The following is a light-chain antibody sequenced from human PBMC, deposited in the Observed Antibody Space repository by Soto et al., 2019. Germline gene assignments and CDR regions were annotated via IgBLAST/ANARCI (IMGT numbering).Light chain of an antibody. CDR2: FSN. CDR3: AAWDDSLNGQEV. Sequence: QSVLTQAPSASGTPGLRVTISCSGSSSNIGSNTVNWYKQLPGTAPKLLIYFSNQRPSGVPDRFSGSKSGTSASLAISGLQSEDEADYYCAAWDDSLNGQEVFGGGTKLTVL. J-gene: IGLJ2*01. V-gene: IGLV1-44*01. CDR1: SSNIGSNT.